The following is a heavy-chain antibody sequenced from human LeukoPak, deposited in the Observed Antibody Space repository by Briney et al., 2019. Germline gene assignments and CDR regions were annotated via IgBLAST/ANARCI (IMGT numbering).Heavy chain of an antibody. CDR3: ARQERPSTKGAFDI. V-gene: IGHV5-51*01. J-gene: IGHJ3*02. D-gene: IGHD6-6*01. CDR1: GYSFTSYW. CDR2: IYPGDSDT. Sequence: ESLKTSCKGSGYSFTSYWIGWVRQMPGKGLEWMGIIYPGDSDTRYSPSFQGQVSISADKSISTAYLQWSSLQASDTAMYYCARQERPSTKGAFDIWGQGTMVTVSS.